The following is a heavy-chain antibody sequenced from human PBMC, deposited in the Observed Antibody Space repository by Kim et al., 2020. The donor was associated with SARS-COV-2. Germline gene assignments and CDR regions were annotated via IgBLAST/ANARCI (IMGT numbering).Heavy chain of an antibody. CDR3: ARVVRGQNVGEDALAI. V-gene: IGHV3-23*01. CDR2: ITGRGGKT. Sequence: GGSLRLSCETSGFIFNNYAMSWFRQAPGKGLEWVSGITGRGGKTYYADSVKGRFTMSRDSAKNTLFLQRNSLRAEDTAVYFCARVVRGQNVGEDALAIWG. J-gene: IGHJ3*02. D-gene: IGHD2-21*01. CDR1: GFIFNNYA.